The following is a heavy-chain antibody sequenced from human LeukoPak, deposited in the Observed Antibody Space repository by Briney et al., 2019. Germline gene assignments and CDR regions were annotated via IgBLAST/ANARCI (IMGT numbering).Heavy chain of an antibody. CDR2: INHSGST. CDR1: GGSFSGYY. Sequence: SETLSLTCAVYGGSFSGYYWSWIRQPPGKGLEWIGEINHSGSTNYNPSLKSRVTISVDTSKNQFSLKLSSVTAADTAVYYCARESDSSSWYVDYWGQGTPVTVSS. J-gene: IGHJ4*02. V-gene: IGHV4-34*01. CDR3: ARESDSSSWYVDY. D-gene: IGHD6-13*01.